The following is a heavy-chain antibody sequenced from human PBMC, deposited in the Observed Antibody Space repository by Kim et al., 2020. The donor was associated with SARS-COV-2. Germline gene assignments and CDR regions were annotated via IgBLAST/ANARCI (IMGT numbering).Heavy chain of an antibody. J-gene: IGHJ6*02. V-gene: IGHV3-74*01. CDR2: INSDGSST. CDR1: GFTFSSYW. CDR3: ARDHLLLWFGENTPNYYGMDV. D-gene: IGHD3-10*01. Sequence: GGSLRLSCAASGFTFSSYWMHWVRQAPGKGLVWVSRINSDGSSTSYADSVKGRFTISRDNAKNTLYLQMNSLRAEDTAVYYCARDHLLLWFGENTPNYYGMDVWGQGTTVTVSS.